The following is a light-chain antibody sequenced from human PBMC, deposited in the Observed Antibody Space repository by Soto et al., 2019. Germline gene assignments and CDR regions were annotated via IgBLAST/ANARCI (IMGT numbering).Light chain of an antibody. CDR3: CSNAAGSTYV. CDR2: EAN. CDR1: NSDVGSHHL. Sequence: QSALTQPASVSGSPGQSITISCTGTNSDVGSHHLVSWYQQYPGKAPKLIIFEANKRPSGVSYRFSASKSGSTASLTISGLQAEDEADYYCCSNAAGSTYVFGSGTTVTVL. V-gene: IGLV2-23*01. J-gene: IGLJ1*01.